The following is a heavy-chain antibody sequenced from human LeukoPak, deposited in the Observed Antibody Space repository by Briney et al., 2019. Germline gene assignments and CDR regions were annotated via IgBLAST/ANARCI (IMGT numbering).Heavy chain of an antibody. CDR3: ARRAPGIAVGGEYYFDY. V-gene: IGHV3-7*01. D-gene: IGHD6-19*01. Sequence: GGSLRLSCAAFGFIVRSNHINWVRQAPGKGLEWVANIKQDGSEKYYVDSVKGRFTISRDNAKNSLYLQMNSLRAEDTAVYYCARRAPGIAVGGEYYFDYWGQGTLVTVSS. CDR1: GFIVRSNH. CDR2: IKQDGSEK. J-gene: IGHJ4*02.